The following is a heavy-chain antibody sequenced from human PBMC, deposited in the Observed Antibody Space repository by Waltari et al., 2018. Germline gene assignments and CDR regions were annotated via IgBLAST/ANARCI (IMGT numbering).Heavy chain of an antibody. J-gene: IGHJ4*02. CDR2: VWFDGSQQ. CDR1: GFTFSNFG. Sequence: QVQLVESGGGVVQPGRSLRLSCAASGFTFSNFGMHWVRQAPGKGLWWVALVWFDGSQQYYADSVRGRFTISRDNSKRVLYLDMGSLRADDTAIYYCAKDAFGNTYLDYWGQGTLVTVSS. V-gene: IGHV3-33*06. D-gene: IGHD3-10*01. CDR3: AKDAFGNTYLDY.